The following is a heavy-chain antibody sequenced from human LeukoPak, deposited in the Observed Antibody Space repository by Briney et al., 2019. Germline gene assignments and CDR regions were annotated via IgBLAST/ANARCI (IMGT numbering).Heavy chain of an antibody. Sequence: SETLSLTCAVYGGSFSGYYWSWLRQPPGKGLEWIGEINHSGSTNYNPSLKSRVTISVDTSKNQFSLKLSSVTAADTAVYYCARLFTGYSSSWYLKRDAFDIWGQGTMATVSS. J-gene: IGHJ3*02. CDR2: INHSGST. CDR3: ARLFTGYSSSWYLKRDAFDI. D-gene: IGHD6-13*01. CDR1: GGSFSGYY. V-gene: IGHV4-34*01.